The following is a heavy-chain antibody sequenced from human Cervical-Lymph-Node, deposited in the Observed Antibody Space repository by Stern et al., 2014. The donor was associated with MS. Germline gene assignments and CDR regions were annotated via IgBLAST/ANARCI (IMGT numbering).Heavy chain of an antibody. CDR2: INPSGAT. V-gene: IGHV1-46*02. D-gene: IGHD2-15*01. CDR3: AVRYCSGGRCYSVPDV. J-gene: IGHJ6*02. CDR1: EYTHNNYL. Sequence: QVQLVQSGSEVKKPGASVKVSCKASEYTHNNYLIHWVRQAPGQRPDWMGVINPSGATNYAQKVQDRVTMNTDAATSPSYMELRRLRSEDTAVYYCAVRYCSGGRCYSVPDVWGQGTTVIVSS.